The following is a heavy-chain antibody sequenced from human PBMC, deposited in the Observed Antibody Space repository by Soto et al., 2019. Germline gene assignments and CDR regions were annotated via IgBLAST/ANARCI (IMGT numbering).Heavy chain of an antibody. Sequence: EVQLVESGGGLVQPGGSLRLSCAASGFTFTTYWMHWVRQAPGKGLMWVSRINSDGTTTNYADSVKGRFTISTDNAKNTVYLQMDSLRPEDTAVYYCARVPAGGYDWNWGQGTLVTVSS. J-gene: IGHJ4*02. CDR1: GFTFTTYW. V-gene: IGHV3-74*01. CDR3: ARVPAGGYDWN. CDR2: INSDGTTT. D-gene: IGHD5-12*01.